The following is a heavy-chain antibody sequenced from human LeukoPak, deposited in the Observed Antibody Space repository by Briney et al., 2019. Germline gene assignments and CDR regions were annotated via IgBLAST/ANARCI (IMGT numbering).Heavy chain of an antibody. V-gene: IGHV3-7*01. CDR1: GFTFSTYW. J-gene: IGHJ4*02. D-gene: IGHD3-3*01. CDR3: ARDFRFLDDY. CDR2: IKQDGSEK. Sequence: GSLRLSCAASGFTFSTYWMTWVRQAPGKGLEWVANIKQDGSEKYYVDSVKGQFTISRDNAKNSLYLQMNSLRAEDTAMYYCARDFRFLDDYWGQGTLVTVSS.